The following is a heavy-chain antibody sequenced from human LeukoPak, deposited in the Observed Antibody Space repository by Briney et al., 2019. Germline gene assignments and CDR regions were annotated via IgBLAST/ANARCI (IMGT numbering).Heavy chain of an antibody. CDR3: AKCSHYCIRQWFDS. D-gene: IGHD2-15*01. V-gene: IGHV3-23*01. CDR2: ISGSGDTT. CDR1: GFTFSSHS. J-gene: IGHJ5*01. Sequence: GGSLRLSCAASGFTFSSHSMTWVRRAPGKGLEWVSSISGSGDTTHYADSVKGRFTVSRVNSENTLYLQMSSLRAEDTAIYHCAKCSHYCIRQWFDSWGQGTLVTVSS.